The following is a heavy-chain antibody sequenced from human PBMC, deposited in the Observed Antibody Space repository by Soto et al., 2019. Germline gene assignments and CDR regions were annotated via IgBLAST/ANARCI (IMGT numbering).Heavy chain of an antibody. J-gene: IGHJ6*02. CDR1: GGSFSGYY. CDR2: INHSGST. D-gene: IGHD3-3*01. V-gene: IGHV4-34*01. CDR3: ARGATYYDFWSGLVLYGMDV. Sequence: PSETLSLTCAVYGGSFSGYYWSWIRQPPGKGLEWIGEINHSGSTNYNPSLKSRVTISVDTSKNQFSLKLSSVTAADTAVYYCARGATYYDFWSGLVLYGMDVWGQGTTVTVSS.